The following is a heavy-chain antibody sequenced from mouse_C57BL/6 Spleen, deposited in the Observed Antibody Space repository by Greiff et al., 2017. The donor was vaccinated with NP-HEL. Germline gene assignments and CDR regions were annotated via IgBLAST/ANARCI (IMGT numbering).Heavy chain of an antibody. CDR2: IDPSDSYT. Sequence: QVQLQQPGAEPVMPGASVKLSCKASGYTFTSYWMHWVKQRPGQGLEWIGTIDPSDSYTNYNQKFKGKSTLTVDKSSSTAYMQLSSLTSEDSAVYYCARAGDYFDYWGQGTTLTVSS. J-gene: IGHJ2*01. CDR3: ARAGDYFDY. V-gene: IGHV1-69*01. CDR1: GYTFTSYW.